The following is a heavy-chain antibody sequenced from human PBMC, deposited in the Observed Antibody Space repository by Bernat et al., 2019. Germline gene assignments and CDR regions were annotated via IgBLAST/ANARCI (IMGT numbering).Heavy chain of an antibody. D-gene: IGHD2-15*01. V-gene: IGHV3-74*02. CDR1: GFTFRFSTYV. Sequence: EVQLLESGGGLVQPGGSLRLSCAASGFTFRFSTYVLNWVRQAPGKGLVWVSRISGDETSTTYADSVKGRFTISRDNAKNTLYLQMNSLRAEDTAVYYCARRRTGGGGIDIWGQGTLVTVSS. J-gene: IGHJ3*02. CDR2: ISGDETST. CDR3: ARRRTGGGGIDI.